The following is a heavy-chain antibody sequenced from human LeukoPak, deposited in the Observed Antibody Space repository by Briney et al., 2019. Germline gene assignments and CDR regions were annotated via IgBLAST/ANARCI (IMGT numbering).Heavy chain of an antibody. V-gene: IGHV3-74*01. Sequence: GGSLRLYCAASGFTFSSYWMHWVRPAPGKGLEWVSRINSDGSSTSYADSVKGRFTISRDNAKNTLYLQMNSLRAEDTAVYYCATVGVTTTIYYYYYGMDVWGKGTTVSVSS. CDR2: INSDGSST. CDR1: GFTFSSYW. CDR3: ATVGVTTTIYYYYYGMDV. J-gene: IGHJ6*04. D-gene: IGHD4-17*01.